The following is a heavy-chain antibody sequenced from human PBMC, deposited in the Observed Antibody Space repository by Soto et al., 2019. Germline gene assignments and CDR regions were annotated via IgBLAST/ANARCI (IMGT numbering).Heavy chain of an antibody. D-gene: IGHD1-1*01. CDR3: GRMGVNWNEVGP. CDR1: GYRFTSYG. J-gene: IGHJ5*02. Sequence: ASVKVSYKASGYRFTSYGIFWVRQAPGQGLERRGWISDYNENTDYAQKLQGRFTMTTDTSTSTAYMELRSLSSDNTAVYYYGRMGVNWNEVGPWGQGTLVTVSS. CDR2: ISDYNENT. V-gene: IGHV1-18*01.